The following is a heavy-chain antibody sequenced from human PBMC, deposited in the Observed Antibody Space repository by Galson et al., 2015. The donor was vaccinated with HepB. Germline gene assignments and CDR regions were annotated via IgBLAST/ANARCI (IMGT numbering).Heavy chain of an antibody. Sequence: CAISGDSVSSNSAAWNWIRQSPSRGLEWLGRTYYKSMWYHDYAVSVKSRITITSDTSKNQFSLHLNSVTPDDTAVYYCARDLDSGPNHFDYWGQGTLVTVSS. CDR1: GDSVSSNSAA. CDR2: TYYKSMWYH. J-gene: IGHJ4*02. D-gene: IGHD6-19*01. CDR3: ARDLDSGPNHFDY. V-gene: IGHV6-1*01.